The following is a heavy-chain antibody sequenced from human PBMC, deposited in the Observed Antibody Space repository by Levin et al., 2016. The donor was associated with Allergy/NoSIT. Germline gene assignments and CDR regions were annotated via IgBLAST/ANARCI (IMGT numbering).Heavy chain of an antibody. V-gene: IGHV3-7*01. CDR3: ARDADGDYYYYGMDV. Sequence: GESLKISCAASGFTFSSYWMSWVRQAPGTGLEWVANIKQDGSEKYYVDSVKGRFTISRDNAKNSLYLQMNGLGAEDTAVYYCARDADGDYYYYGMDVWGQGTTVTVSS. J-gene: IGHJ6*02. CDR1: GFTFSSYW. CDR2: IKQDGSEK. D-gene: IGHD4-17*01.